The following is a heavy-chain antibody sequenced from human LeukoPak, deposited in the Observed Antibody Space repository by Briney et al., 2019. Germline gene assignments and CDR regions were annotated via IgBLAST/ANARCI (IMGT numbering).Heavy chain of an antibody. CDR2: ISTGSTI. D-gene: IGHD3-10*02. CDR3: AELGITMIGGV. CDR1: GFTFSTYS. V-gene: IGHV3-48*04. Sequence: GGSLRLSCAASGFTFSTYSMNWVRQAPGKGLEWVSYISTGSTIYYADSVKGRFTISRDNAKNSLYLQMNSLRAEDTAVYYCAELGITMIGGVWGKGTTVTISS. J-gene: IGHJ6*04.